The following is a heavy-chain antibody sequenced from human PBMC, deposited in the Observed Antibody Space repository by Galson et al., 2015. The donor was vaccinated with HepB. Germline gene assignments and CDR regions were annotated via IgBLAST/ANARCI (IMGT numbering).Heavy chain of an antibody. CDR3: VKDGGDCSGVTCPNYLDH. CDR1: GFSFSTYA. D-gene: IGHD2-15*01. Sequence: SLRLSCAASGFSFSTYAMHWVRQAPGKGLEFVSAINSNGGSTYYADSVKGRFAISRDNSKNTLYLQMSSLRSEDTAVYYCVKDGGDCSGVTCPNYLDHWGQGILVTVSS. CDR2: INSNGGST. J-gene: IGHJ4*02. V-gene: IGHV3-64D*06.